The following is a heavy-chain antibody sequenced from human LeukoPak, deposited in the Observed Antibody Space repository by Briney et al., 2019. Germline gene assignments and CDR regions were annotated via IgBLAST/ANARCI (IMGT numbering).Heavy chain of an antibody. Sequence: GGSLRLSCAASGFTFSTYGMHWVRQAPGKGLEWVAVIWHDGGIKYYADSVKGRFTISRDNAKRSMYLQMNSLRAEDTAVYYCARSRKLVLSGLVEDNWGQGTLVTVSA. CDR3: ARSRKLVLSGLVEDN. V-gene: IGHV3-33*01. D-gene: IGHD2/OR15-2a*01. J-gene: IGHJ4*02. CDR2: IWHDGGIK. CDR1: GFTFSTYG.